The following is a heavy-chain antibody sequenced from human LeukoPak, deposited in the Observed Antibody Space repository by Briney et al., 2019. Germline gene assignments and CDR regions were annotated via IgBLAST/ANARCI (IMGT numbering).Heavy chain of an antibody. J-gene: IGHJ4*02. Sequence: ASVKVSCKASEYTFTRYDINWVRQATGQGPEWMGWMNPNSGNTGYAQKFQGRVTITRNPSISTAYMELSSLRSEDTAVYYCARVGERGFFDYWGQGTLVTVSS. D-gene: IGHD1-26*01. V-gene: IGHV1-8*03. CDR2: MNPNSGNT. CDR1: EYTFTRYD. CDR3: ARVGERGFFDY.